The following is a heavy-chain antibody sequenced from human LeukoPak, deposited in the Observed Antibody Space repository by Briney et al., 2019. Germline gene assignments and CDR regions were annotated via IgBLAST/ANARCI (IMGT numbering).Heavy chain of an antibody. D-gene: IGHD3-3*01. CDR3: AKVPTYYDFWSGYYTGGYFDY. V-gene: IGHV3-23*01. Sequence: GGSLRLSCAASGFTFSSYAMSWVRQAPGKGLEWVSAISGSGGSTYYADSVKGRFTISRDNSKNTLYLQMNSLRAEDTAVYYCAKVPTYYDFWSGYYTGGYFDYWGQGILVTVSS. CDR2: ISGSGGST. CDR1: GFTFSSYA. J-gene: IGHJ4*02.